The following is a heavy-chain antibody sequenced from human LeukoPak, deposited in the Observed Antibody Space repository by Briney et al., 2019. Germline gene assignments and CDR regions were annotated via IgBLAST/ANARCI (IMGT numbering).Heavy chain of an antibody. Sequence: ASVKVSCKASGYTFTSYDINWVRQATGQGLEWMGWMNPNSGNTGYAQKFHGRATMTTDTSTSTAYMELRTLRSDDTAVYYCARDRLVAARRYFDYWGQGNLVTVSS. J-gene: IGHJ4*02. V-gene: IGHV1-8*01. CDR3: ARDRLVAARRYFDY. D-gene: IGHD6-6*01. CDR2: MNPNSGNT. CDR1: GYTFTSYD.